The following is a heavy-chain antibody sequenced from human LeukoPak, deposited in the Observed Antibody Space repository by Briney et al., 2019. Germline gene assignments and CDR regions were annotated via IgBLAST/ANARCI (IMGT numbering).Heavy chain of an antibody. CDR3: ARASSYDFWSGIDY. V-gene: IGHV3-20*04. D-gene: IGHD3-3*01. J-gene: IGHJ4*02. Sequence: GGSLRLSCAASGFMLSSTWMHWVRQAPGKGLEWVSGLNWNGGSTGYADSVKGRFTISRDNAKNSLYLQMNSLRAEDTALYYCARASSYDFWSGIDYWGQGTLVTVSS. CDR2: LNWNGGST. CDR1: GFMLSSTW.